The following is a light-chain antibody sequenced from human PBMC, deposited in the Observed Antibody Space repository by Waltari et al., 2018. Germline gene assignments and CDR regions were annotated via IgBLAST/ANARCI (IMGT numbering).Light chain of an antibody. CDR3: HQSYSTLLWT. CDR2: AAS. J-gene: IGKJ2*02. CDR1: QNISRV. Sequence: DIQMTQSPSSLSASVGDRVTITCRASQNISRVLNWYQQKPGRSPQLQIYAASSVQSGVPSRFSGSGSGTDFALTISSLQPEDFAIYYCHQSYSTLLWTFGQGTKLEMK. V-gene: IGKV1-39*01.